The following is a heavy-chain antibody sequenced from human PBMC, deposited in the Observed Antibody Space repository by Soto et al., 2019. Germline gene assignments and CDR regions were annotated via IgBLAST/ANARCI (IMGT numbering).Heavy chain of an antibody. CDR3: ARFPDPLVGDGLLWYYFDY. CDR2: IIPIFGTA. CDR1: GGTFSSYA. J-gene: IGHJ4*02. D-gene: IGHD2-2*01. Sequence: QVQLVQSGAEVKKPGSSVKVSCKASGGTFSSYAISWVRQAPGQGLQWMGGIIPIFGTANYAQKFQGRVTIIADESTSTAYMELSSLRSEDTAVYYCARFPDPLVGDGLLWYYFDYWGQGTLVTVSS. V-gene: IGHV1-69*12.